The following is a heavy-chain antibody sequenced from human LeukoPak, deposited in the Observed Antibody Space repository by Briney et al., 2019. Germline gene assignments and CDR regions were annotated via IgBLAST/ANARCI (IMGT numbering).Heavy chain of an antibody. CDR1: GFTLSSYD. Sequence: GGSLRLSCAASGFTLSSYDTHCVRQATGKGLECVLGIGNAGDTYYSASVKGRFTLSRENARNSLYLQINNLRAGDTAVYYCARVNPHLSAFDFWGQGTLVTVSS. V-gene: IGHV3-13*04. D-gene: IGHD3-16*02. J-gene: IGHJ4*02. CDR3: ARVNPHLSAFDF. CDR2: IGNAGDT.